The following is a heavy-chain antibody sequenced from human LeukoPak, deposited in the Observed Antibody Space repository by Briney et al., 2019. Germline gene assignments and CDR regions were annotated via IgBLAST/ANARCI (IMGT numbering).Heavy chain of an antibody. CDR1: GFTFGAYG. CDR2: IWYDGSNK. V-gene: IGHV3-33*01. CDR3: ARDQGCSSTSCYSLFFHY. J-gene: IGHJ4*02. Sequence: GGSLRLSCAASGFTFGAYGMHWVRQAPGKGLEWVALIWYDGSNKYYADSVKGRFTISRDNSKNTLYLQMNSLTAEDTAVYYCARDQGCSSTSCYSLFFHYWGQGTLVTVSS. D-gene: IGHD2-2*01.